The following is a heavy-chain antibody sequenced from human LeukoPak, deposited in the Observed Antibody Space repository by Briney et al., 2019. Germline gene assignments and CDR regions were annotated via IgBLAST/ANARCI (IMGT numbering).Heavy chain of an antibody. CDR3: ARQGGMGAYDI. J-gene: IGHJ3*02. CDR1: GFTFSIYA. V-gene: IGHV3-30*04. D-gene: IGHD2-15*01. CDR2: ISYDGSNK. Sequence: GRSLRLSCAASGFTFSIYAMHWVRQPPGKGLEWVAVISYDGSNKYHADSVKGRSTISRDDTKNTLYLRMNSRSVEDTAVYYCARQGGMGAYDIWGRGTVVTVSS.